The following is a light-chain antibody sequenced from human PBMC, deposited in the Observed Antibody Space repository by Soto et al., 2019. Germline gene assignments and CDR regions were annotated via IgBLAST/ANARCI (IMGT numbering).Light chain of an antibody. V-gene: IGKV3-20*01. CDR3: QQYGSSPRT. J-gene: IGKJ1*01. CDR2: GAS. Sequence: EIVLTQTPGTLSLSPGERATLSCRASQSVGSIYLAWYQQKPGQAPRLLIHGASNRASGIPGRFSGSGSGTDFTITISGMENDDFAVYYCQQYGSSPRTFGQGTKV. CDR1: QSVGSIY.